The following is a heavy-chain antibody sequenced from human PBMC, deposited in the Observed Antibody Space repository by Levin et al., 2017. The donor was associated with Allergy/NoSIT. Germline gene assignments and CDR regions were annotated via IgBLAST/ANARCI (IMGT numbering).Heavy chain of an antibody. Sequence: SVKVSCTASGGTLSDYTFFWVRQAPGQGFEWLGRIIPLADVANYAQKFQGRVTISADKSTNTIYMELGGLRSEDTAIYYCARKEGSSWFGWFDPWGPGTLVTVSS. D-gene: IGHD6-13*01. CDR2: IIPLADVA. CDR3: ARKEGSSWFGWFDP. J-gene: IGHJ5*02. CDR1: GGTLSDYT. V-gene: IGHV1-69*02.